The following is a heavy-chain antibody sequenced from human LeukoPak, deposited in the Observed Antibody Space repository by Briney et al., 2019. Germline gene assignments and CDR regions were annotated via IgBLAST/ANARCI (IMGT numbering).Heavy chain of an antibody. D-gene: IGHD1-26*01. CDR2: ISSSSSYI. Sequence: GGSLRLSCAASGFTFSSYSMNWVRQAPGKGLEWVSSISSSSSYIYYADSVKGRFTISRDNSKNTLYLQMNSLRAEDTAVYYCAKAPSGSYYGTYYYYMDVWGKGTTVTVSS. V-gene: IGHV3-21*01. CDR3: AKAPSGSYYGTYYYYMDV. J-gene: IGHJ6*03. CDR1: GFTFSSYS.